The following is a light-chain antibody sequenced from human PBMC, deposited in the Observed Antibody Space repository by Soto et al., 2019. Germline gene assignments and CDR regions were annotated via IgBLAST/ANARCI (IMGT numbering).Light chain of an antibody. CDR3: SSYTSSSNSV. CDR2: DVS. Sequence: QSALTQPASVSGSPGQSITISCTGTSSDVGGYNYVSWYQQHPGKAPKLMIYDVSTRPSGVSNRFSGSKSGNTASLTISWLHAEDEADYYCSSYTSSSNSVFGGGTKVTVL. V-gene: IGLV2-14*01. J-gene: IGLJ3*02. CDR1: SSDVGGYNY.